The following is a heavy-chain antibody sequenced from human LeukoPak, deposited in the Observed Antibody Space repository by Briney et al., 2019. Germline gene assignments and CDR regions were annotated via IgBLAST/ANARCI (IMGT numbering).Heavy chain of an antibody. V-gene: IGHV3-7*01. D-gene: IGHD4-17*01. J-gene: IGHJ4*02. CDR3: ARGRTDYGDY. CDR1: GFTFSNYW. CDR2: IKQDGSEK. Sequence: PGESLRLSCAASGFTFSNYWMTWVRQAPGRGLEWVANIKQDGSEKYYVDSVKGRFTTSRDNAKNSLYLQMNSLRAEDTAVYYCARGRTDYGDYWGQGTLVTVSS.